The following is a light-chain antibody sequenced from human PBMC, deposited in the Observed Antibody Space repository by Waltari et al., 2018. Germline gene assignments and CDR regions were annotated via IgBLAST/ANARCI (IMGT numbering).Light chain of an antibody. CDR3: ASFTNTNTWV. CDR1: SSDIGAYNY. CDR2: GVR. V-gene: IGLV2-14*03. Sequence: QSALTQPASVSASPGQSITISCTGTSSDIGAYNYVSWYQQHSGKAPKLIIFGVRVRPSGVSNRFSASKSSNTASLTISGLQAEDEADYYCASFTNTNTWVFGGGTKVTVL. J-gene: IGLJ3*02.